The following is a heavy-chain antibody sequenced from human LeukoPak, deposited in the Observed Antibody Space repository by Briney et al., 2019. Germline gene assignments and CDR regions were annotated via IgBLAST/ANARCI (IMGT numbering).Heavy chain of an antibody. Sequence: PGGSLRLSCAASGFTFDNYAMHWVRHAPGKGLEWLSIISWNSGYIGYADSVKGRFTISRDNAKKSLDLQMNSLRAEDTAFYYCAKVRGTYSSGYFFDYWRRGTLVTVSS. V-gene: IGHV3-9*01. J-gene: IGHJ4*02. CDR1: GFTFDNYA. D-gene: IGHD6-19*01. CDR3: AKVRGTYSSGYFFDY. CDR2: ISWNSGYI.